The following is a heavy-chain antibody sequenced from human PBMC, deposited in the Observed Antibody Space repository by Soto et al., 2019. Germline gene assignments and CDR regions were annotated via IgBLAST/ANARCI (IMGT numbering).Heavy chain of an antibody. Sequence: GESLKISCKGSGYSFTSYWISWVRQMPGKGLEWMGRIDPSDSYTNYSPSFQGHVTISADKSISTAYLQWSSLKASDTAMYYCARHVVHSSGLYPDAFDIWGQGTMVT. CDR1: GYSFTSYW. D-gene: IGHD3-22*01. CDR2: IDPSDSYT. CDR3: ARHVVHSSGLYPDAFDI. V-gene: IGHV5-10-1*01. J-gene: IGHJ3*02.